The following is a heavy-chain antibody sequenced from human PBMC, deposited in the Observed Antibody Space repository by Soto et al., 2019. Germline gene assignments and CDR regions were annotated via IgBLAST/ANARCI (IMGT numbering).Heavy chain of an antibody. CDR2: IYWDDDK. V-gene: IGHV2-5*02. Sequence: SGPTLVKPTQTLTLTCTFSGFSLSTSGVGVGWIRQPPGKALEWLVFIYWDDDKGYSPSLKGRLTINKDTSKNQVVLKMTNMYPVDTATYYCAQRLNVYDRLVYWGQGTLVTVSS. J-gene: IGHJ4*02. CDR3: AQRLNVYDRLVY. CDR1: GFSLSTSGVG. D-gene: IGHD3-9*01.